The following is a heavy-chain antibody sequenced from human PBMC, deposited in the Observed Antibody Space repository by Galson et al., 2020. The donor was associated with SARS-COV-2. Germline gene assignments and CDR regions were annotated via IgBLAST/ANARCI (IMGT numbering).Heavy chain of an antibody. CDR3: ARDCSSTSCYHYGMDV. V-gene: IGHV4-59*01. J-gene: IGHJ6*02. Sequence: TSETLSLTCTVSGGSISSYYWSWIRQPPGKGLEWIGYIYYSGSTNYNPSLKSRVTISVDTSKNQFSLKLSSVTAADTAVYYCARDCSSTSCYHYGMDVWGQGTTVTVSS. CDR1: GGSISSYY. D-gene: IGHD2-2*01. CDR2: IYYSGST.